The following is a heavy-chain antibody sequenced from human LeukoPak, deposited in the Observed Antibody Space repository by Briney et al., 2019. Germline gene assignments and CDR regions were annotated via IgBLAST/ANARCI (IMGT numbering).Heavy chain of an antibody. CDR3: AREKDGYNPTFDY. V-gene: IGHV3-7*05. D-gene: IGHD5-24*01. CDR1: GFTFSSYW. Sequence: GGSLRLSGAASGFTFSSYWMSWVRQAPGKGLEWVANIKQDGSEKYYVDSVKGRFTISRDNAKNSLYLQMNSLRAEDTAVYYCAREKDGYNPTFDYWGQGTLVTVSS. CDR2: IKQDGSEK. J-gene: IGHJ4*02.